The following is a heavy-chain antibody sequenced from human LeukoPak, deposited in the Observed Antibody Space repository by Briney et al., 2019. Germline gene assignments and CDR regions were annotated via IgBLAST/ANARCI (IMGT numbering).Heavy chain of an antibody. V-gene: IGHV4-31*03. J-gene: IGHJ5*02. CDR1: GPSISTEPYF. D-gene: IGHD3-22*01. Sequence: PSETLSLICTVSGPSISTEPYFWRWIRQHPVKGLVWLGYIYYTGNTASTPSIQSRLTIARDTSENQFSLSLPSVTAADTAVYYCAGGPAYLDSVPNSWGQGTLVTVSS. CDR2: IYYTGNT. CDR3: AGGPAYLDSVPNS.